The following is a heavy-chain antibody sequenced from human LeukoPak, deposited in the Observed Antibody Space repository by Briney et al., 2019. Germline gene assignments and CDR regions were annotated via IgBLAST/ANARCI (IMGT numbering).Heavy chain of an antibody. CDR3: ARGSEYTSSTNYYFDY. Sequence: GGSLRLSCAASGFTFSSYWMSWVRQAPGKGLEWVANIKQDGSEKHYVDSVRGRFTISRDNAKKSLFLHMNSLRVEDTAVYYCARGSEYTSSTNYYFDYWGQGTLVTISS. J-gene: IGHJ4*02. D-gene: IGHD6-6*01. CDR2: IKQDGSEK. V-gene: IGHV3-7*01. CDR1: GFTFSSYW.